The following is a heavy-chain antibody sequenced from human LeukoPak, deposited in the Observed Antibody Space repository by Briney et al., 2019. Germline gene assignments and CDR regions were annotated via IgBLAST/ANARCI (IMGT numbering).Heavy chain of an antibody. D-gene: IGHD3-22*01. Sequence: PGGSLRLSCAASGFTFSDYYMSWIRQAPGKGLEWVSYISSSGSTIYYADSVKGRFTISRDNAKNSLYLQMNSLRAEDTAVYYCARSVYDSSGYYYLDYWGQGTLVTVSS. CDR2: ISSSGSTI. CDR1: GFTFSDYY. J-gene: IGHJ4*02. V-gene: IGHV3-11*01. CDR3: ARSVYDSSGYYYLDY.